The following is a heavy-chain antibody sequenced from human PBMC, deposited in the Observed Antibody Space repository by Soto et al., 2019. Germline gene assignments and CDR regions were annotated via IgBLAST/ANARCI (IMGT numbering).Heavy chain of an antibody. D-gene: IGHD3-3*01. CDR1: GFTFSSYE. CDR3: ARDRYYDFWSGYYTPFGMDV. CDR2: ISSSGSTI. J-gene: IGHJ6*02. V-gene: IGHV3-48*03. Sequence: GGSLRLCCAASGFTFSSYEMNWVRQAPGKGLEWVSYISSSGSTIYYADSVKGRFTISRDNAKNSLYLQMNSLRAEDTAVYYCARDRYYDFWSGYYTPFGMDVWGQGTTVTVSS.